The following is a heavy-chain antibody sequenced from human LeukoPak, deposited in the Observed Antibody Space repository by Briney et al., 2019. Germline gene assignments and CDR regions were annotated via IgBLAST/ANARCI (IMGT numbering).Heavy chain of an antibody. CDR3: ASDMAMYSSGRYAVDY. V-gene: IGHV1-69*04. CDR1: GYTFTRYG. D-gene: IGHD6-13*01. Sequence: SVKVSCKPSGYTFTRYGISGVRQAPGQGRGWVGRIIPILVIANYAQKFQGRVTITADKSTSTAYMALNRLRSDHTAVYSSASDMAMYSSGRYAVDYWGQRTLPTVSP. J-gene: IGHJ4*02. CDR2: IIPILVIA.